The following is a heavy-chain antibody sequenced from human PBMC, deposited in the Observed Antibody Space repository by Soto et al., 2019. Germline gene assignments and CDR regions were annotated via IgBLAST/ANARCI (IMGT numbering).Heavy chain of an antibody. J-gene: IGHJ2*01. V-gene: IGHV4-4*02. D-gene: IGHD1-7*01. Sequence: QVQLQESGPGLVKPSGTLSLTCAVAGGSISTNNWWSWVRQPPGKGLEWIGEIHHVGTTDYNPSLKSRVSISVDKSKNQFSLKLTSVTAADTAVYFWARGGGGNSHWYFDLWGRGTLVTVSS. CDR3: ARGGGGNSHWYFDL. CDR2: IHHVGTT. CDR1: GGSISTNNW.